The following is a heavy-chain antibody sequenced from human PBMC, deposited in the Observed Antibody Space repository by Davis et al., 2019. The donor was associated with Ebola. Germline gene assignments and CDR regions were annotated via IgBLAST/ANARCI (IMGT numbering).Heavy chain of an antibody. D-gene: IGHD6-13*01. CDR2: IYYSGST. CDR1: GGSISSYY. Sequence: MPSETLSLTCTVSGGSISSYYWSWIRQPPGKGLEWIGSIYYSGSTYYNPSLKSRVTISVDTSKNQFSLKLSSVTAADTAVYYCARYSSSLYFDYWGQGTLVTVSS. CDR3: ARYSSSLYFDY. J-gene: IGHJ4*02. V-gene: IGHV4-59*08.